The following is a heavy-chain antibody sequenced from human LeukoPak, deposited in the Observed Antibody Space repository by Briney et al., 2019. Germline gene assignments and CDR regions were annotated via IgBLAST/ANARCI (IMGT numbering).Heavy chain of an antibody. CDR3: ARGPLGYSYGQKDYYFDY. CDR1: GGTFSSYA. CDR2: IIPILGIA. Sequence: SVKVSCKASGGTFSSYAISWVRQAPGQGLEWMVRIIPILGIANYAQKFQGRVTITADKSTRTAYMELSSLRSEDTAVYYCARGPLGYSYGQKDYYFDYWGQGTLVTVSS. J-gene: IGHJ4*02. D-gene: IGHD5-18*01. V-gene: IGHV1-69*04.